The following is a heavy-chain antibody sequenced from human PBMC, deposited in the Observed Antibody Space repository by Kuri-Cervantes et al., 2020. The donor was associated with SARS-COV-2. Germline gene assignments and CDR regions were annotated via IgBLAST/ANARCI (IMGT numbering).Heavy chain of an antibody. CDR2: IWYDGSNK. J-gene: IGHJ4*02. V-gene: IGHV3-33*01. CDR1: GFTFSSYG. D-gene: IGHD3-10*01. CDR3: AREGCYYGSGNDY. Sequence: GGSLRLSCAASGFTFSSYGMHWVRQAPGKGLEWVAVIWYDGSNKYYADSVKGRFTISRDNSKNTLYLQMNSLRAEDTAVYYCAREGCYYGSGNDYWGQGTLVTVSS.